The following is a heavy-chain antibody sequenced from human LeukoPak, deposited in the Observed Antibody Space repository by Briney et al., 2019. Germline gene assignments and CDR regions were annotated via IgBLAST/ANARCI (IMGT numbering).Heavy chain of an antibody. CDR3: AREAYCSGGSCYDWFDP. V-gene: IGHV1-46*01. CDR1: GYTFTSYY. Sequence: ASVKVSCKASGYTFTSYYMHWVRQAPGQGLEWVGIINPSGGSTSYAQKFQGRVTMTRNTSTSTVYMELSSLRSEDTAVYYCAREAYCSGGSCYDWFDPWGQGTLVTVSS. CDR2: INPSGGST. D-gene: IGHD2-15*01. J-gene: IGHJ5*02.